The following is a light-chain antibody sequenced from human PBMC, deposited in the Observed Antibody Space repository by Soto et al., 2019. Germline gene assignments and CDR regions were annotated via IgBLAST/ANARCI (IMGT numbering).Light chain of an antibody. CDR2: DAS. CDR3: QQRSNWLIT. V-gene: IGKV3-11*01. J-gene: IGKJ5*01. CDR1: QSVSSY. Sequence: TVLTPSLAALSLSPGERATLSCRASQSVSSYLAWYQQKPGQAPRLLIYDASNRATGIPARFSGSGSGTDFTLTISSLEPEDFAVYYCQQRSNWLITFGQGTRLE.